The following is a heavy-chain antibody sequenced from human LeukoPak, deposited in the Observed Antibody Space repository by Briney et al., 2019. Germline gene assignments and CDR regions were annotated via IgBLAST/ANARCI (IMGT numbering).Heavy chain of an antibody. CDR1: GDSISSNNAA. J-gene: IGHJ2*01. D-gene: IGHD6-19*01. Sequence: SQTLSLTCDISGDSISSNNAAWNWIRQSPSRGLEWLGRTYYRSKWYSDYATSVKSRITINPDTTKNQFSLQLNSVTPEDTAIYFCAREIRNSDWYLWYFDLWGRGAPVTASS. CDR2: TYYRSKWYS. V-gene: IGHV6-1*01. CDR3: AREIRNSDWYLWYFDL.